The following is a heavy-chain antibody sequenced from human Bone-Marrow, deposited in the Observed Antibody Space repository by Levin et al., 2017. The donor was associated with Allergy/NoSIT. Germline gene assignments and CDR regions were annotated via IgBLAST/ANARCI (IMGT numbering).Heavy chain of an antibody. CDR1: GGTFSSYA. V-gene: IGHV1-69*06. J-gene: IGHJ6*03. D-gene: IGHD3-3*01. Sequence: VASVKVSCKASGGTFSSYAISWVRQAPGQGLEWMGGIIPIFGTANYAQKFQGRVTITADKSTSTAYMELSSLRSEDTAVYYCARGLPDGVVIMGPGYYYYMDVWGKGTTVTVSS. CDR2: IIPIFGTA. CDR3: ARGLPDGVVIMGPGYYYYMDV.